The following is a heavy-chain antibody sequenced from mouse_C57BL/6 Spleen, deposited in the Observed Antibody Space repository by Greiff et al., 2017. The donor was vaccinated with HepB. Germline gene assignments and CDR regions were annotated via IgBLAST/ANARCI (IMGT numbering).Heavy chain of an antibody. J-gene: IGHJ3*01. CDR2: ISYDGSN. Sequence: EVKLMESGPGLVKPSQSLSLTCSVTGYSITSGYYWNWIRQFPGNKLEWMGYISYDGSNNYNPSLKNRISITRDTSKNQFFLKLNSVTTEDTATYYCARDQDYGSGPFAYWGQGTLVTVSA. CDR1: GYSITSGYY. D-gene: IGHD1-1*01. V-gene: IGHV3-6*01. CDR3: ARDQDYGSGPFAY.